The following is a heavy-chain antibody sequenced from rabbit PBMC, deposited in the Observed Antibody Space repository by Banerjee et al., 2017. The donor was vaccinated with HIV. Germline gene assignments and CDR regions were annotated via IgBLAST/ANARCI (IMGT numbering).Heavy chain of an antibody. V-gene: IGHV1S45*01. CDR2: IYAGSSGNT. CDR1: GFSFSSICD. J-gene: IGHJ4*01. D-gene: IGHD6-1*01. CDR3: AREPYGDAGDAYLTLFNL. Sequence: QEQLEESGGDLVKPGASLTLTCTASGFSFSSICDMCWVRQAPGKGLEWIACIYAGSSGNTYYASWAKGRFTISKTSSTTVTLQMTSLTAADTATYFCAREPYGDAGDAYLTLFNLWGPGTLVTVS.